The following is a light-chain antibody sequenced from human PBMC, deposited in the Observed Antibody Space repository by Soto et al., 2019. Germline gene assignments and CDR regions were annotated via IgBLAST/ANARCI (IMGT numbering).Light chain of an antibody. J-gene: IGKJ5*01. CDR3: QQYSHLIN. Sequence: DIQMTQSPSSLSASVGDRVTITCQASQDISNYLNWYQQKLGKAPKLLIYDASNLETGVPSRFSGSGSGTDFTFTISSLQPEDTATYYCQQYSHLINFCKGTRLKI. CDR2: DAS. CDR1: QDISNY. V-gene: IGKV1-33*01.